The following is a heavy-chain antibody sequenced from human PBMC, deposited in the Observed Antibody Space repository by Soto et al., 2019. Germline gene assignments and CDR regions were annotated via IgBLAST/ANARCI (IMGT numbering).Heavy chain of an antibody. D-gene: IGHD3-9*01. J-gene: IGHJ6*02. V-gene: IGHV3-48*02. CDR2: ISSGSTSI. CDR3: AACRPPSPYDWFYAMDV. Sequence: EVQLVESGGGLVNPGGSLRLSCTASGFSISAYSLQWVRQVPGKGLEWVSYISSGSTSIYYADSVKGRFTISRDNAVNSLFLQMHSLRDEDTACYDCAACRPPSPYDWFYAMDVWGQGTTVSVAS. CDR1: GFSISAYS.